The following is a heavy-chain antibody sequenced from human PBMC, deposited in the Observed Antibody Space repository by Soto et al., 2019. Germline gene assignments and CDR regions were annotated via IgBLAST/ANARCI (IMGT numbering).Heavy chain of an antibody. D-gene: IGHD3-3*01. CDR1: GDTFTSYY. CDR3: ARSSGGNFGIIIEGSNWFDP. V-gene: IGHV1-46*01. CDR2: INPHGGST. Sequence: GASVKVSCKAPGDTFTSYYLNWVRQAPGQGLEWMGVINPHGGSTKYAQKFQGRVTMTRDTSRSTVYMELRSLRSDDTAIYYCARSSGGNFGIIIEGSNWFDPWVPETLLVTVSS. J-gene: IGHJ5*02.